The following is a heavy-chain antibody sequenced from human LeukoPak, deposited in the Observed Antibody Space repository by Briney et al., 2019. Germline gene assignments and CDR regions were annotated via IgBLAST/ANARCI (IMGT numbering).Heavy chain of an antibody. Sequence: SQTLSLTCAVSGDTISSNSAAWNWIRQSPSRGLEWLARTYYRSKYYNDYVVSVKSRITINPDTSKNQFSLQLNSVTPEDTAVYYCARAVLAAANYGMDVWGQGTTVTVAS. CDR3: ARAVLAAANYGMDV. V-gene: IGHV6-1*01. CDR2: TYYRSKYYN. J-gene: IGHJ6*02. CDR1: GDTISSNSAA. D-gene: IGHD6-13*01.